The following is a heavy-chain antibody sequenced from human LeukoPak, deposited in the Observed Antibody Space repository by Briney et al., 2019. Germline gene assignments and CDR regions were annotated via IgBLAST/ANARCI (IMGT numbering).Heavy chain of an antibody. CDR2: IYYSGST. Sequence: PSETLSLTCAVSGGSISSSSYYWGWIRQPPGKGLGWIGSIYYSGSTYYNPSLKSRVTISVDTSKNQFSLKLSSVTAADTAVYYCARHQVLRIAAGGWFDPWGQGTLVTVSS. CDR3: ARHQVLRIAAGGWFDP. CDR1: GGSISSSSYY. J-gene: IGHJ5*02. D-gene: IGHD6-13*01. V-gene: IGHV4-39*01.